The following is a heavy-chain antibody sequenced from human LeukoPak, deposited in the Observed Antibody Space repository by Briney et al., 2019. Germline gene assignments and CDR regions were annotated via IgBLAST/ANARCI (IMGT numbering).Heavy chain of an antibody. CDR1: GYTFTSYG. D-gene: IGHD2-15*01. CDR2: ISAYNGNT. J-gene: IGHJ3*02. V-gene: IGHV1-18*01. CDR3: ARGGYFGYCSGGSCPDAFDT. Sequence: ASVKVSCKASGYTFTSYGISWVRQAPGQGLEWMGWISAYNGNTNYAQKLQGRVTMTTDTSTSTAYMELRSLRSDDTAVYYCARGGYFGYCSGGSCPDAFDTWGQGTMVTVSS.